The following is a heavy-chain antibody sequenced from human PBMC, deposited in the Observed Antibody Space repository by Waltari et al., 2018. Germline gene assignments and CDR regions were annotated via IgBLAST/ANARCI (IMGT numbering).Heavy chain of an antibody. Sequence: QVQLVQSGAEVKKPGASVKVSCKASGYTFTGYYMHWVRQAPGQGLEWMGRINPNSGGTNYAQKFQGRVTMTRDTSISTAYMELSRLRSDDTAVYYCARITPYDFLVGYWFDPWGQGTLVTVSS. CDR1: GYTFTGYY. V-gene: IGHV1-2*06. D-gene: IGHD3-3*01. J-gene: IGHJ5*02. CDR3: ARITPYDFLVGYWFDP. CDR2: INPNSGGT.